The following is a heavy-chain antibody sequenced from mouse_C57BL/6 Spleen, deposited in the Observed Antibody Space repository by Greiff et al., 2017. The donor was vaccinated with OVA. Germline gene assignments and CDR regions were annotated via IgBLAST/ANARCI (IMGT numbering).Heavy chain of an antibody. CDR1: GYTFTDYY. Sequence: EVQLQQSGPELVKPGASVKISCKASGYTFTDYYMNWVKQSHGKSLEWIGDINPNNGGTSYNQKFKGKATLTVDKSSSTAYMELRRLTSEDSAVYYCARNGNYPYDFDDWGQGTTLTVSS. V-gene: IGHV1-26*01. D-gene: IGHD2-1*01. J-gene: IGHJ2*01. CDR3: ARNGNYPYDFDD. CDR2: INPNNGGT.